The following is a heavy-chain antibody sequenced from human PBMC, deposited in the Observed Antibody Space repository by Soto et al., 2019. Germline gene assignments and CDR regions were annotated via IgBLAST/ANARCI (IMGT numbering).Heavy chain of an antibody. D-gene: IGHD6-19*01. Sequence: GGSRRLSCAASGFTFSSDAMNWVRQAPGKGLEWVSTISGSGSSTYYADSVKGRFTISRDNSDNTLYLQINSLRAEDTALYYCAKRRSGSGWSNVDFWGQGTQVTVSS. CDR3: AKRRSGSGWSNVDF. CDR2: ISGSGSST. J-gene: IGHJ4*02. CDR1: GFTFSSDA. V-gene: IGHV3-23*01.